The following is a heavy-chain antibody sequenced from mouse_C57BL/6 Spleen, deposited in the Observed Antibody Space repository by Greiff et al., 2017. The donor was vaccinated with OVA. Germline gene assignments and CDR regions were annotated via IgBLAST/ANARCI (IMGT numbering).Heavy chain of an antibody. D-gene: IGHD2-5*01. CDR1: GYTFTSYW. Sequence: QVQLQQSGAELVKPGASVKLSCKASGYTFTSYWMQWVKQRPGQGLEWIGEIDPSDSYTNYNQKFKGKATLTVDTSSSTAYMQLSSLTSEDSAVYYCARSAYYSNYEVDYWGQGTTLTVSS. V-gene: IGHV1-50*01. CDR2: IDPSDSYT. J-gene: IGHJ2*01. CDR3: ARSAYYSNYEVDY.